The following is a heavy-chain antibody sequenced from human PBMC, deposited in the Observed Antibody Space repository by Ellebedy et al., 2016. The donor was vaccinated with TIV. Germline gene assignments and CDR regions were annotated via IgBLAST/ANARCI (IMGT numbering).Heavy chain of an antibody. CDR3: ATAREWD. J-gene: IGHJ4*02. CDR1: GFPFNSYN. D-gene: IGHD1-26*01. Sequence: GESLKISCAASGFPFNSYNMNWVRQAPGKGLEWVSSSIFSSGDGHYADSVKGRFTISRDNAKNERYLEMNNLSAEDSGVYYCATAREWDWGQGTLVTVSS. CDR2: SIFSSGDG. V-gene: IGHV3-21*03.